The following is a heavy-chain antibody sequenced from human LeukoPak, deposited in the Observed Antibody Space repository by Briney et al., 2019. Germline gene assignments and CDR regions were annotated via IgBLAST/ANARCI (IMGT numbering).Heavy chain of an antibody. D-gene: IGHD4-17*01. Sequence: ASVKVSCKASGYTSMNSGISWVRQAPGQGLEWLGWISAYNANTYYAQKVQGRVTMTTDTSTSTAYMELRSLRSDDTAVYYCARWGDDYGDQSRAFDIWGQGTMVTVSS. CDR2: ISAYNANT. V-gene: IGHV1-18*01. J-gene: IGHJ3*02. CDR1: GYTSMNSG. CDR3: ARWGDDYGDQSRAFDI.